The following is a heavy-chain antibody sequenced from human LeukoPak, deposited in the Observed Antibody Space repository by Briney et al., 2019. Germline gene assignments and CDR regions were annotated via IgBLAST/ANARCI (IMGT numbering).Heavy chain of an antibody. D-gene: IGHD3-22*01. V-gene: IGHV1-8*01. CDR3: ARGYYYDSSGYYRY. Sequence: ASVKVSCKASGYTFTSYDINWVRQATGQGLEWMGWMNPNSGNTGYAQKLQGRVTMTRNTSISTAYMELSSLRSEDTAVYYCARGYYYDSSGYYRYWGQGTLVTVSS. CDR2: MNPNSGNT. J-gene: IGHJ4*02. CDR1: GYTFTSYD.